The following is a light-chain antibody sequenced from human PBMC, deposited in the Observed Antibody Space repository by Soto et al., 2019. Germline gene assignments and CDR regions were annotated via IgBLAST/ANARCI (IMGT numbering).Light chain of an antibody. CDR2: DVS. V-gene: IGLV2-14*01. CDR1: SSDVGCYNY. J-gene: IGLJ1*01. Sequence: QSVLTQPASVSGSPGQSITISCTGTSSDVGCYNYVSWYQQHPGKAPKLMIYDVSNRPSGVSNRFSGSKSGNTASLTISGLQAEDEADYYCSSYTSSSTFYVFGTGIKVTVL. CDR3: SSYTSSSTFYV.